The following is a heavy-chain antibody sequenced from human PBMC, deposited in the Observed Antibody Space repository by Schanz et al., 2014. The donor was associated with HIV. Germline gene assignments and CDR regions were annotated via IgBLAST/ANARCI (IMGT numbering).Heavy chain of an antibody. V-gene: IGHV3-23*04. CDR1: GFTFSSYA. J-gene: IGHJ6*02. Sequence: EGQLVESGGGLVQPGGSLRLSCAASGFTFSSYAMSWVRQAPGKGLVCVSAISGSGGRTYYADSVKGRFTISRDNSKITLYLQMNSLRAEATAVYCCARFVDYSKYYGMDVWGQGTTVTVSS. CDR2: ISGSGGRT. CDR3: ARFVDYSKYYGMDV. D-gene: IGHD4-4*01.